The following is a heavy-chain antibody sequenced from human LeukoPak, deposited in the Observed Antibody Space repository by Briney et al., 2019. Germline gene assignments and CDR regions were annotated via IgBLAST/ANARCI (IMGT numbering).Heavy chain of an antibody. D-gene: IGHD4/OR15-4a*01. Sequence: PGGSLRLSCTVSGFTVSSNSMSWVRQAPGKGLEWVSFIYSDNTHYSDPVKGRFTISRDNSKNTLYLQMNSPRAEDTAVYYCARRAGAYSHPYDYWGQGTLVTVSS. CDR2: IYSDNT. CDR3: ARRAGAYSHPYDY. J-gene: IGHJ4*02. CDR1: GFTVSSNS. V-gene: IGHV3-53*01.